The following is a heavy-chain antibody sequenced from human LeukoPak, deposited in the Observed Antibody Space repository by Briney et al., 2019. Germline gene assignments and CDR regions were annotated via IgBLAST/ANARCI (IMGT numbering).Heavy chain of an antibody. J-gene: IGHJ4*02. Sequence: GGSLRLSCAASGFTFSSYAMSWVRQAPGKGLEWVSGISASGGSTYYADSVNGGLTIVRNNSKNTLHLQMSSLGAEEKAVEYCGKETSGTSYFDYWGQGTLVTVSS. V-gene: IGHV3-23*01. CDR1: GFTFSSYA. CDR2: ISASGGST. CDR3: GKETSGTSYFDY. D-gene: IGHD1-1*01.